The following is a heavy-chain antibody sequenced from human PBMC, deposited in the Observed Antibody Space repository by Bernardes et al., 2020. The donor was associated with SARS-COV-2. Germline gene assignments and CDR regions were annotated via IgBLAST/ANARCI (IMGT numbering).Heavy chain of an antibody. D-gene: IGHD6-6*01. CDR3: SKNAKYSSSSMEV. CDR2: ISAIGGST. V-gene: IGHV3-23*01. CDR1: GFTFSKNA. Sequence: GGSLRLSCVASGFTFSKNAMTWVRQVPGKGREWVSAISAIGGSTYYAESVKGRFTISRDNSRNTLYLEMNSLRAEDTAVYYCSKNAKYSSSSMEVWGQGTTVTVS. J-gene: IGHJ6*02.